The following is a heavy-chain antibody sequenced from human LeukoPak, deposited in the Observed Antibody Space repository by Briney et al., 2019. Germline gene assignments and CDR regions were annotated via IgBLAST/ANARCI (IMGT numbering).Heavy chain of an antibody. Sequence: PSETLSLTCTVSGGSISSYYWSWIRQPPGKGLEWIGYIYYSGSTNYNPSLKSRVTISVDTSKNQFSLKLSSVTAADTAVYYCASAVDTAMAPYYYYGMDVWGQGTTVTVSS. CDR3: ASAVDTAMAPYYYYGMDV. V-gene: IGHV4-59*01. CDR2: IYYSGST. D-gene: IGHD5-18*01. CDR1: GGSISSYY. J-gene: IGHJ6*02.